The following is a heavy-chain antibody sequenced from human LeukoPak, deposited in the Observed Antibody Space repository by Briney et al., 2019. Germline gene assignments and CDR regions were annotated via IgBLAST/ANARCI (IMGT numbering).Heavy chain of an antibody. J-gene: IGHJ6*03. Sequence: PSETLSLTCTVSGGSISSHHWSWIRQPPGKGLEWIGYIYYSGSTNYNPSLKSRVTISVDTSKNQFSLKLSSVTAADTAVYYCAGEATANYYYYYMDVWGKGTTVTVSS. CDR1: GGSISSHH. D-gene: IGHD5-24*01. CDR2: IYYSGST. V-gene: IGHV4-59*11. CDR3: AGEATANYYYYYMDV.